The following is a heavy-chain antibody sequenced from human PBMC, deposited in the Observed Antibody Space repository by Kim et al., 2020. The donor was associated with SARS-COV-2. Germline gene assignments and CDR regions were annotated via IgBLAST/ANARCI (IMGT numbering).Heavy chain of an antibody. Sequence: GGSLRLSCAASGFTFSSYGMHWVRQAPGKGLEWVAVISYDGSNKYYADSVKGRFTISRDNSKNTLYLQMNSLRAEDTAVYYCAKGHPSIAARPRIDYWGQGTLVTVSS. CDR3: AKGHPSIAARPRIDY. J-gene: IGHJ4*02. CDR1: GFTFSSYG. V-gene: IGHV3-30*18. D-gene: IGHD6-6*01. CDR2: ISYDGSNK.